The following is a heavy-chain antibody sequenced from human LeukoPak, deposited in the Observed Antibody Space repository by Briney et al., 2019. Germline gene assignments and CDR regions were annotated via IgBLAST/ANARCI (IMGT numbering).Heavy chain of an antibody. Sequence: PGGSLRLSCAASGFTFSSYAMSWVRQAPGKGLEWVAVIWYDGSNKNYADSVKGRFTISRDNSKNTLYLQMNSLRAEDTAVYYCASSYYDILTGYQELDHWGQGTLVTVSS. D-gene: IGHD3-9*01. V-gene: IGHV3-33*08. J-gene: IGHJ4*02. CDR2: IWYDGSNK. CDR1: GFTFSSYA. CDR3: ASSYYDILTGYQELDH.